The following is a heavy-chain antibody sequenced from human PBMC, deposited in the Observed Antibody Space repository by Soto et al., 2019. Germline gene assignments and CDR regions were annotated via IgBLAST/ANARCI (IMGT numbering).Heavy chain of an antibody. CDR3: ARDGYYYDSSGYYPWDYFDY. D-gene: IGHD3-22*01. CDR2: TYYRSKWYN. Sequence: PSQTLSLTCVISGDSVSSNSAAWNWIRQSPSRGLEWLGRTYYRSKWYNDYAVSVKSRITINPDTSKNQFSLQLNSVTPEDTAVYYCARDGYYYDSSGYYPWDYFDYWGQGTLVTVSS. J-gene: IGHJ4*02. CDR1: GDSVSSNSAA. V-gene: IGHV6-1*01.